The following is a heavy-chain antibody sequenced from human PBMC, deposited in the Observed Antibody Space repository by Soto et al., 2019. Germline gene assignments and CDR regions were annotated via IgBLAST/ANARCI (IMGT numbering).Heavy chain of an antibody. CDR1: GFTFSSYA. V-gene: IGHV3-23*01. J-gene: IGHJ3*02. CDR2: ISGSGGST. CDR3: AKDRGCSGGSCLGTDAFDI. D-gene: IGHD2-15*01. Sequence: EVQLLESGGGLVQPGGSLRLSRAASGFTFSSYAMSWVRQAPGKGLEWVSAISGSGGSTYYADSVKGRFTISRDNSKNTLYLQMNSLRAEDTAVYYCAKDRGCSGGSCLGTDAFDIWGQGTMVTVSS.